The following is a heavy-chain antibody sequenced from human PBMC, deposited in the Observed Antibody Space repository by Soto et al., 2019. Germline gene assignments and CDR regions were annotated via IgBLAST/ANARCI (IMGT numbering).Heavy chain of an antibody. D-gene: IGHD5-12*01. CDR3: ARGPLSGVATIWDYANWFDP. V-gene: IGHV1-3*01. CDR2: INADKGDT. Sequence: QAQLVQSGAEVKKPGASVKVSCKASGYSFTDFAMHWVRLASGQRLEWMGWINADKGDTKYSPKFQGRVTITRDTSATTVYMELRSLRSDDTAVYYCARGPLSGVATIWDYANWFDPWGQGSVVTVST. CDR1: GYSFTDFA. J-gene: IGHJ5*02.